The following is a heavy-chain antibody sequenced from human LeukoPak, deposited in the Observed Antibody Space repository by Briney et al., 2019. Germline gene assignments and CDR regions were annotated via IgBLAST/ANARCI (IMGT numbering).Heavy chain of an antibody. Sequence: RGSLRLPCAPSGFTFSVFWMMWVRHAPGGGLEWVANIKQDGSQKYYVDSVKGLFTISRDNDNNSMYLQINRLRAEDTAVYYCARYHGGYFAYWGEGTLVTVSS. CDR2: IKQDGSQK. V-gene: IGHV3-7*01. CDR3: ARYHGGYFAY. D-gene: IGHD2-15*01. CDR1: GFTFSVFW. J-gene: IGHJ4*02.